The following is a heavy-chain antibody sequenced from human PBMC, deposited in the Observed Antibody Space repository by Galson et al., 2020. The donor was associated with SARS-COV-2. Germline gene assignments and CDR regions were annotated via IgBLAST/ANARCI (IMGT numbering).Heavy chain of an antibody. D-gene: IGHD3-10*01. Sequence: GGSLRLSCAASGFTFDDYTMHWVRQAPGKGLEWVSLISWDGGSTYYADSVKGRFTISRDNSKNSLYLQMNSLRTEDTALYYCAKSYGTMVRGALDYWGQGTLVTVSS. J-gene: IGHJ4*02. CDR2: ISWDGGST. V-gene: IGHV3-43*01. CDR1: GFTFDDYT. CDR3: AKSYGTMVRGALDY.